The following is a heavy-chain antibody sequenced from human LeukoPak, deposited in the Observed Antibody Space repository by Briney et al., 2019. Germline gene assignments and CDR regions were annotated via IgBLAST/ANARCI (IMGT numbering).Heavy chain of an antibody. J-gene: IGHJ4*02. Sequence: SETLSLTCTVSGGSISSYYWSWIRQPPGKGLEWIGEINHSGSTNYNPSLKSRVTISVDTSKNQFSLKLSSVTAADTAVYYCARGPTGYCSGGSCYSIPEIFDYWGQGTLVTVSS. CDR1: GGSISSYY. D-gene: IGHD2-15*01. CDR3: ARGPTGYCSGGSCYSIPEIFDY. V-gene: IGHV4-34*01. CDR2: INHSGST.